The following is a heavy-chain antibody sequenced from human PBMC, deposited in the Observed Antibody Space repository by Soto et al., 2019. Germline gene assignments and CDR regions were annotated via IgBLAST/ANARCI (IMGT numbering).Heavy chain of an antibody. CDR2: ISAYNGNT. D-gene: IGHD4-17*01. V-gene: IGHV1-18*04. J-gene: IGHJ6*02. CDR1: GYTFTSYG. CDR3: ARDPRTTVTTNYYYGMDV. Sequence: QVQLVQSGAEVKKPGASVKVSCKASGYTFTSYGISWVRQAPGQGLEWMGWISAYNGNTNYAQKLQGRVTMTTDTPTSTAYMELRSLRSDDTAVYYCARDPRTTVTTNYYYGMDVWGQGTTVTVSS.